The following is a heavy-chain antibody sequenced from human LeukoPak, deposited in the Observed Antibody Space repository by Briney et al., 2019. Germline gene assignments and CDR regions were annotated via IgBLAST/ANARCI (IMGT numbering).Heavy chain of an antibody. J-gene: IGHJ4*02. V-gene: IGHV3-21*01. CDR1: GFTFSSYS. CDR3: ARHITGDFDY. Sequence: GSLRLSCAASGFTFSSYSMNWVRQAAGKGLEWVSSISSSSSYIYYADSVKGRFTISRDNAKNSLYLQMNSLRAEDTAVYYCARHITGDFDYWGQGTLVTVSS. D-gene: IGHD7-27*01. CDR2: ISSSSSYI.